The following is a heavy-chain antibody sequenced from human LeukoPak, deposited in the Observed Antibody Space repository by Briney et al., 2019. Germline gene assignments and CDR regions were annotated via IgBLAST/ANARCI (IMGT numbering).Heavy chain of an antibody. CDR3: ARHGSYYYGSGSYYYYYYGMDV. CDR2: IYPGDSGT. CDR1: GYSFTSYW. Sequence: GESLQISCQGSGYSFTSYWIGWVRQMPGKGLEWMGIIYPGDSGTRYSPSFQGQVTISADKSISTAYLQWSSLKASDTAMYYCARHGSYYYGSGSYYYYYYGMDVWGQGTTVTVSS. D-gene: IGHD3-10*01. V-gene: IGHV5-51*01. J-gene: IGHJ6*02.